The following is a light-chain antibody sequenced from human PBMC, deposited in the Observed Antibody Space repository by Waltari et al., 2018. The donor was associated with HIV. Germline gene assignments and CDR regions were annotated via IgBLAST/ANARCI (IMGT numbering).Light chain of an antibody. CDR2: SNN. Sequence: QSVLTQPPSASGTPGQRVPIPCSGSSSNIGSNTGKWYQQLPGTAPKLLIYSNNQRPSGVPDRFSGSKSGTSASLAISGLQSEDEADYYCAAWDDSLNGYVFGTGTKVTVL. CDR1: SSNIGSNT. CDR3: AAWDDSLNGYV. V-gene: IGLV1-44*01. J-gene: IGLJ1*01.